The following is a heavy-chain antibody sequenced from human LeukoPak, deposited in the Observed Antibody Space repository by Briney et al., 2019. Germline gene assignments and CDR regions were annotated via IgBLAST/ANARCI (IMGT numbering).Heavy chain of an antibody. J-gene: IGHJ4*02. D-gene: IGHD2-21*02. CDR1: GFNFANHA. Sequence: GGSLRLSCAASGFNFANHAMSWVRQTPGKGLEWVSAISAGGDITYYADSVTGRFTISRDNSKDTLFLQMHSLRPGDTAVYYCVREDTPATANYWGQGTLVTISS. V-gene: IGHV3-23*01. CDR2: ISAGGDIT. CDR3: VREDTPATANY.